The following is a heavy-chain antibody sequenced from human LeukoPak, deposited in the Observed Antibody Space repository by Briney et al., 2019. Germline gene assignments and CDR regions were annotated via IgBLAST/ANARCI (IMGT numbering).Heavy chain of an antibody. CDR3: AKEGTPRSSTLYDN. D-gene: IGHD6-13*01. Sequence: GGSLRLSCAVAGFTLSNYGMHWVRQAPGKGLEWVAVISYEGGTTYYADSVKGRFTISRDNSRNTLFLQMDSLRPEDTAVYYCAKEGTPRSSTLYDNWGQGTLVTVSS. CDR2: ISYEGGTT. J-gene: IGHJ4*02. CDR1: GFTLSNYG. V-gene: IGHV3-30*18.